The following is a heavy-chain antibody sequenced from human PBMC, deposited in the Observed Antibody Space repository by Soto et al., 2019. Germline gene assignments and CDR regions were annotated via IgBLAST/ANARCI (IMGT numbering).Heavy chain of an antibody. CDR3: AKGSPYSGTYFHP. V-gene: IGHV3-23*01. J-gene: IGHJ5*02. Sequence: DVQLLESGGGLVQPGGSLRLSCSASGFTFSNYAMSWVRRIPGKGLEWVSAISGSGVSTNYEDSVKGRFTISRENSKRTLYVQMTSLRVDDTAVYYCAKGSPYSGTYFHPWGQGSLVTVSS. D-gene: IGHD1-26*01. CDR2: ISGSGVST. CDR1: GFTFSNYA.